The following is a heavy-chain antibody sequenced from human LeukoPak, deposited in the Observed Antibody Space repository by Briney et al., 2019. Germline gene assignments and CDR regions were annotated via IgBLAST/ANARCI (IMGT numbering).Heavy chain of an antibody. CDR2: IWYDGSNK. V-gene: IGHV3-33*06. J-gene: IGHJ4*02. Sequence: PVGSLRLSCAASGFTFSSYGMHWVRQAPGKGLEWVAVIWYDGSNKYYADSVKGRFTISRDNSKNTLYLQMNSLRAEDTAVYYCAKGDYYDSSGLFDYWGQGTLVTVSS. D-gene: IGHD3-22*01. CDR1: GFTFSSYG. CDR3: AKGDYYDSSGLFDY.